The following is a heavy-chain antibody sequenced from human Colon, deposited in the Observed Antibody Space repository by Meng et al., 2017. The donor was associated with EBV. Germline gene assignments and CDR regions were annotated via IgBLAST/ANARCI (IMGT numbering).Heavy chain of an antibody. CDR1: GGSFSGYV. D-gene: IGHD3-9*01. J-gene: IGHJ4*02. CDR3: ARVPTTGYKDH. Sequence: QVLQQQLGAGLLKPSETLALTCTVNGGSFSGYVWSWVRQPPGKGMEWIGEVSHPGSANYNPSLKSRVTISVDASEKQFSLRLTSVTAADSAVYYCARVPTTGYKDHWGQGTLVTVSS. V-gene: IGHV4-34*01. CDR2: VSHPGSA.